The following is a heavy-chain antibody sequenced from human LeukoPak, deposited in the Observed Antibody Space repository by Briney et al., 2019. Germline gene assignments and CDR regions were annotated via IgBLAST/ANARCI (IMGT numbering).Heavy chain of an antibody. V-gene: IGHV3-23*01. CDR2: ISGSGGST. CDR1: GFSFSSYA. CDR3: ATRYSGSYYLLYSYYFDY. Sequence: PGGSLRLSCAVSGFSFSSYAMSWVRQAPGKGLEWVSAISGSGGSTYYADSVKGRFTISRDNSKNTLYLQMNSLRAEDTAVYYCATRYSGSYYLLYSYYFDYWGQGTLVTVSS. J-gene: IGHJ4*02. D-gene: IGHD1-26*01.